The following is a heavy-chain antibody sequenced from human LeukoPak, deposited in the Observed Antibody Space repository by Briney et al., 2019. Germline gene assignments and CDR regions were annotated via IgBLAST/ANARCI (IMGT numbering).Heavy chain of an antibody. J-gene: IGHJ4*02. D-gene: IGHD6-6*01. CDR2: IHPGDSDT. V-gene: IGHV5-51*01. CDR1: EYSFTTYW. Sequence: GESLKISSKGSEYSFTTYWIGWVRQMARKGLERMGIIHPGDSDTRYSPSFEGQVTISADKSINTAYLQWSSLKASDTAIYYCARLGEEYSSSSGGFDYWGQGSLVTVSS. CDR3: ARLGEEYSSSSGGFDY.